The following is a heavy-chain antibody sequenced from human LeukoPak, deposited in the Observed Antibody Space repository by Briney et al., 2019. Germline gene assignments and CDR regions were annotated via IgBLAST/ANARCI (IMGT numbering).Heavy chain of an antibody. CDR1: GFPFSTYG. Sequence: GGSLRLSCAASGFPFSTYGMHWVRQAPGKGLEWVAAISNDGNNKFYTDSVKGRFTISRDNSKNTLYLQMNSLRAEDTAVYYCAKDEGFGEGYMDVWGKGTTVTISS. D-gene: IGHD3-10*01. V-gene: IGHV3-30*18. J-gene: IGHJ6*03. CDR3: AKDEGFGEGYMDV. CDR2: ISNDGNNK.